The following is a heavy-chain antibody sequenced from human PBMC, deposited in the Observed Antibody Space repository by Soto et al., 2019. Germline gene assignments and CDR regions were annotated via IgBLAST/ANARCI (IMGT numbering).Heavy chain of an antibody. CDR3: AKGGAARLSGWYGAWYFDL. J-gene: IGHJ2*01. V-gene: IGHV3-23*01. Sequence: VQLLESGGGLVQPGGSLRLSCAASGFTFSNYAMSWVRQAPGKGLEWVSVISGGGGSTYYADSVKGRFTISSDNSKNTLYLQVGSLRAEDTAVYYWAKGGAARLSGWYGAWYFDLWGRGTLIIVSS. D-gene: IGHD6-19*01. CDR2: ISGGGGST. CDR1: GFTFSNYA.